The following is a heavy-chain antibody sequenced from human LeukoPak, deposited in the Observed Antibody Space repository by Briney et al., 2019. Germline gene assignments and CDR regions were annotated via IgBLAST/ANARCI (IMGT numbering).Heavy chain of an antibody. CDR1: GFTVSSNH. CDR2: IYSGGST. CDR3: ARGPGAAPDYYYYYMDV. J-gene: IGHJ6*03. V-gene: IGHV3-66*02. Sequence: GGSLRLSCAASGFTVSSNHMSWVRQAPGKGLEWVSVIYSGGSTYYADSVKGRFTISRDNSKNTLYLQMNSLRAEDTAVYYCARGPGAAPDYYYYYMDVWGKGTTVTVSS. D-gene: IGHD1-1*01.